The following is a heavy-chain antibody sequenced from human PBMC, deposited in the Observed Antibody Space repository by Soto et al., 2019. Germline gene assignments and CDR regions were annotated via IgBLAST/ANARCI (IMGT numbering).Heavy chain of an antibody. Sequence: GGSLRLSCAASGFTFSSYSMNWVRQAPGKGLEWVSYISSSSSTIYYADSVKGRFTISRDNAKNSLYLQMNSLRAEDTAVYYCARDTEVPAGYSSSWHRSASFDYWGQGTLVTVSS. J-gene: IGHJ4*02. D-gene: IGHD6-13*01. CDR2: ISSSSSTI. CDR1: GFTFSSYS. V-gene: IGHV3-48*01. CDR3: ARDTEVPAGYSSSWHRSASFDY.